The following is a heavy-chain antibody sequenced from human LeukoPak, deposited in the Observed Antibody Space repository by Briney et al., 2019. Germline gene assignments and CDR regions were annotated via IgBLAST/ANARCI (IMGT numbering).Heavy chain of an antibody. Sequence: ASVKVSCKASGYTFTYYGITWVRQAPGQGPEWMGWISVYNGNTNYAQKLQGRFTMTIDTSTTTAYMELWTLRSDDTAVYYCASAYGSGSYTPLDYWGQGTLVTVSS. D-gene: IGHD3-10*01. J-gene: IGHJ4*02. CDR2: ISVYNGNT. CDR3: ASAYGSGSYTPLDY. V-gene: IGHV1-18*01. CDR1: GYTFTYYG.